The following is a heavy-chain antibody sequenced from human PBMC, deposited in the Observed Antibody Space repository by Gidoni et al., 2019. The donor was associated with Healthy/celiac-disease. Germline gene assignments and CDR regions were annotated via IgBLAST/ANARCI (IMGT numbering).Heavy chain of an antibody. D-gene: IGHD3-9*01. CDR1: GFTFSSYA. CDR2: ISGSGGST. CDR3: AKGQQLYYDILTGYYGYYYYGMDV. J-gene: IGHJ6*02. V-gene: IGHV3-23*01. Sequence: EVQLLESGGGLVQPGGSLRLSCAASGFTFSSYAMSWVRPAPGKGLEWASAISGSGGSTYYADSVKGRLTISRDNSKNTLYLQMNSLRAEDTAVYYCAKGQQLYYDILTGYYGYYYYGMDVWGQGTTVTVSS.